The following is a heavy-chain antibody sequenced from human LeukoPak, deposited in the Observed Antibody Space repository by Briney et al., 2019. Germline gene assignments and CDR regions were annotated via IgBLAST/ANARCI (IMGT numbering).Heavy chain of an antibody. J-gene: IGHJ4*02. Sequence: GGSLRLSCAASGFTFSDYSMNWVRQAPGKGLEWVANIKDDGSEIYYVDSVKGRFTISRDNAKNSLYLQMNSLRAEDTAVYYCVRRGNRWGDYWGQGALVTVSS. CDR1: GFTFSDYS. CDR3: VRRGNRWGDY. D-gene: IGHD3-16*01. CDR2: IKDDGSEI. V-gene: IGHV3-7*01.